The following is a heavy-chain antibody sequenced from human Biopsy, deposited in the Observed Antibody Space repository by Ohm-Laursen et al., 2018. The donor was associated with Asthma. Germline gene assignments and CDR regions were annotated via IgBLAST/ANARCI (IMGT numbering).Heavy chain of an antibody. J-gene: IGHJ6*02. Sequence: GPSETVSCKTSGYTFNSAGMTWARQAPGQGLEWMGWISVYNGNTKVAQKLQDRVTMITVTSTSTAYMELRSLRSDDTAVYFCARAVDYSHYYGIDVWGQGTTVTVS. D-gene: IGHD3-10*01. V-gene: IGHV1-18*01. CDR2: ISVYNGNT. CDR3: ARAVDYSHYYGIDV. CDR1: GYTFNSAG.